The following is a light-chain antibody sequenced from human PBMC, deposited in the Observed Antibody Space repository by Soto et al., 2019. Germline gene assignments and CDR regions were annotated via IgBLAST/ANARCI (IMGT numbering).Light chain of an antibody. CDR3: QQYDNLPT. J-gene: IGKJ5*01. V-gene: IGKV1-33*01. CDR1: QDISNY. CDR2: DAS. Sequence: DIQRTQSPSSLSASVGDRVTITFQASQDISNYLNWYQQKPGKAPKLLIYDASNLETGVPSRFSGSGSGTDFTFTISSLQPEDIATYYCQQYDNLPTFGQGTRLEIK.